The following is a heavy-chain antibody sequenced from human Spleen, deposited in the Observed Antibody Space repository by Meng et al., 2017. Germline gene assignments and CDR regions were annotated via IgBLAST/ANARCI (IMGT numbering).Heavy chain of an antibody. D-gene: IGHD1-26*01. CDR2: IKSKTDGGTT. CDR3: TSASVGATPTRTDY. CDR1: GFTFSNAW. Sequence: GESLKISCAASGFTFSNAWMSWVRQAPGKGLEWVGRIKSKTDGGTTDYAAPVKGRFTISRDDSKNTLYLQMNSLKTEDTAVYYCTSASVGATPTRTDYWGQGTLVTVSS. J-gene: IGHJ4*02. V-gene: IGHV3-15*01.